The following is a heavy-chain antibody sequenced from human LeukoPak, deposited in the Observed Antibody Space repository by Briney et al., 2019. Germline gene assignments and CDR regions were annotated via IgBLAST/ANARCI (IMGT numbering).Heavy chain of an antibody. J-gene: IGHJ5*02. CDR1: GFTFSNYA. CDR3: ARALTSGRGTYNWFDP. CDR2: ISSNGGST. Sequence: GGSLRLSCAASGFTFSNYAMSWVRQAPGKGLEYVSAISSNGGSTYYANSVKGRFTISRDNSKNTLYLQMGSLRAEDMAVYYCARALTSGRGTYNWFDPWGQGTLVTVSS. D-gene: IGHD1-26*01. V-gene: IGHV3-64*01.